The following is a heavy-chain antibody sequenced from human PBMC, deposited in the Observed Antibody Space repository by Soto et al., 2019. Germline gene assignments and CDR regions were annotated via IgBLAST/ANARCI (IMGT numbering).Heavy chain of an antibody. Sequence: GGSLRLSCAASGFTFSSYAMSWVRQAPGKGLEWVSAISGSSGSTYYADSVKGRFTNSRDNSKNKLKLKMKSLRADDTAVYYCAKEMDYDFWSGYYRFWGQGTLVTVSS. CDR3: AKEMDYDFWSGYYRF. CDR2: ISGSSGST. D-gene: IGHD3-3*01. V-gene: IGHV3-23*01. CDR1: GFTFSSYA. J-gene: IGHJ4*02.